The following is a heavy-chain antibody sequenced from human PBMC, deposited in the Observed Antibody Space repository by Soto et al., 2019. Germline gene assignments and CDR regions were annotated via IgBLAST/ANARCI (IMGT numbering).Heavy chain of an antibody. V-gene: IGHV1-69*13. J-gene: IGHJ4*02. Sequence: GASVKVSCKASGGTFSSYAISWVRQAPGQGLEWMGGIIPIFGTANYAQKFQGRVTITADESTSTAYMELSSLRSEDTAVYYCARDLAVAGRLYYFDYWGQGTLVTVSS. CDR3: ARDLAVAGRLYYFDY. CDR1: GGTFSSYA. D-gene: IGHD6-19*01. CDR2: IIPIFGTA.